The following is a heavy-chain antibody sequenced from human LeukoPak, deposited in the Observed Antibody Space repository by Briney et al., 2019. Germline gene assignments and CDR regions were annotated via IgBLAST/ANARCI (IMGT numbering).Heavy chain of an antibody. CDR3: ARQGLGGGDGSGAFDI. V-gene: IGHV5-51*01. D-gene: IGHD2-21*02. CDR2: IYPGDSDT. J-gene: IGHJ3*02. CDR1: GCLFTSYW. Sequence: GGALQISWKGSGCLFTSYWIGWGRQMAGKGLEGMGIIYPGDSDTRYSPSFQGQVTMTADKSIGTAYLQWSSLKASDTAMYYCARQGLGGGDGSGAFDIWGQGTMVTVSS.